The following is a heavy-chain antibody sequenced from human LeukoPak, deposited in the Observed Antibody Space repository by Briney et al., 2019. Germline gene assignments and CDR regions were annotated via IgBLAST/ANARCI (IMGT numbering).Heavy chain of an antibody. V-gene: IGHV4-59*01. D-gene: IGHD6-13*01. CDR1: GGSISSYY. CDR3: AREASSSWIDY. Sequence: SETLSLTCTVSGGSISSYYWSWIRQPPGKGLGWIGYIYYSGSTNYNPYPKSRVTISVDTSKNQFSLKLSSVTAADTAVYYCAREASSSWIDYWGQGTLVTVSS. CDR2: IYYSGST. J-gene: IGHJ4*02.